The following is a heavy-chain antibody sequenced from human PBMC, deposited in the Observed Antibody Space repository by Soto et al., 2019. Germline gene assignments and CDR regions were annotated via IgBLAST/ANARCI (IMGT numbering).Heavy chain of an antibody. J-gene: IGHJ6*03. CDR1: GFTFDDYA. V-gene: IGHV3-9*01. CDR3: AKGDDYMDV. CDR2: ISWNSGSI. Sequence: DVQLVESGGGLVQPGRSLRLSCAASGFTFDDYAMHWVRQAPGKGLEWVSGISWNSGSIGYADSVKGRFTISRDNAKNSLYLQMNSLRAEDTALYYCAKGDDYMDVWGKGTTVTVSS.